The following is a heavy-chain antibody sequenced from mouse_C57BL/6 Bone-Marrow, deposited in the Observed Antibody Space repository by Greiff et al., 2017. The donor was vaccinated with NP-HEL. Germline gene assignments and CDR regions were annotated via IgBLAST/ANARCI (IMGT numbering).Heavy chain of an antibody. CDR2: INPGSGGT. D-gene: IGHD1-1*01. Sequence: QVHVKQSGAELVRPGTSVKVSCKASGYAFTNYLIEWVKQRPGQGLEWIGVINPGSGGTNYNEKFKGKATLTADKSSSTAYMQLSSLTSEDSAVYFCARWGYYYGSRRYFDVWGTGTTVTVSS. CDR1: GYAFTNYL. CDR3: ARWGYYYGSRRYFDV. J-gene: IGHJ1*03. V-gene: IGHV1-54*01.